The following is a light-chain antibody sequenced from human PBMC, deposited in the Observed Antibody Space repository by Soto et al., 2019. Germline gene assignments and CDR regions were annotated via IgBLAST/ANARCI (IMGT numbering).Light chain of an antibody. CDR1: QSVSSSY. J-gene: IGKJ5*01. CDR2: GAS. Sequence: ETVLAQSPGTLSLSPGEGATLSCRASQSVSSSYLAWYQQKPGQAPRLLIYGASSRATGIPDRFSGSGSGTDFTLTISRLEPEDFAVYYCQQYGTSPRTFGQGTRLEIK. CDR3: QQYGTSPRT. V-gene: IGKV3-20*01.